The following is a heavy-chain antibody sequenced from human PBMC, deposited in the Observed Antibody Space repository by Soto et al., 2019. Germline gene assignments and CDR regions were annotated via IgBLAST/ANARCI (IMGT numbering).Heavy chain of an antibody. CDR3: ARSDHYYYDSSGYWDY. CDR2: IYYSGST. D-gene: IGHD3-22*01. V-gene: IGHV4-59*08. Sequence: QVQLQESGPGLVKPSETLSLTRTVSGGSISSYYWSWIRQPPGKGLEWIGYIYYSGSTNYNPSLKSRLTISVDTSKNQFSLKLSSVTAADTDVYYCARSDHYYYDSSGYWDYWGQGTLVTVSS. J-gene: IGHJ4*02. CDR1: GGSISSYY.